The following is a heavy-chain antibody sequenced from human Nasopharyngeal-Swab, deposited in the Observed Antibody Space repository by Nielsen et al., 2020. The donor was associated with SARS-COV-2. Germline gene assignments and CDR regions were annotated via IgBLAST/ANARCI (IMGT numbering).Heavy chain of an antibody. V-gene: IGHV4-61*02. CDR1: GGSISSGSYY. CDR2: IYTSGST. CDR3: ARGRVVPAASRYGMDV. D-gene: IGHD2-2*01. Sequence: SETLSLTCTASGGSISSGSYYWSWIRQPAGKGLEWIGRIYTSGSTNYNPSLKSRFTISVDPSKNQFSLKLSSETAADTAVYYCARGRVVPAASRYGMDVWGQGTTVTVSS. J-gene: IGHJ6*02.